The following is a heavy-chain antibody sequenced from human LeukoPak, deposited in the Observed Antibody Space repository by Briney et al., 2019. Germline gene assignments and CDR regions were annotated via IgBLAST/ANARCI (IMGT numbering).Heavy chain of an antibody. D-gene: IGHD4-11*01. CDR1: GDSVSSNSAA. J-gene: IGHJ4*02. Sequence: SQTLSLTCAISGDSVSSNSAARNWIRQSPSRGLEWLGRTYYRSKWHNEYAESVKSRISINSDTSKNQFSLQLNSVTPEDTAEYYCAGTTDYSSFLAYWGQGTLVTVSS. V-gene: IGHV6-1*01. CDR3: AGTTDYSSFLAY. CDR2: TYYRSKWHN.